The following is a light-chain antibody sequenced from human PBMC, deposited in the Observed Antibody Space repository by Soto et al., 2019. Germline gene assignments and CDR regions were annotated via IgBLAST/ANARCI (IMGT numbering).Light chain of an antibody. J-gene: IGLJ1*01. Sequence: QCVLTQPPSVPAAPGQRVTISCSGSASKIRNSSGACHQRQPGADPILRIDDENNRPSGIAEVVSGSKSGTSAPLGITGLQTGVAAEYYCGTWDASVPTCVFGPGTKVTGL. CDR3: GTWDASVPTCV. V-gene: IGLV1-51*01. CDR2: DEN. CDR1: ASKIRNSS.